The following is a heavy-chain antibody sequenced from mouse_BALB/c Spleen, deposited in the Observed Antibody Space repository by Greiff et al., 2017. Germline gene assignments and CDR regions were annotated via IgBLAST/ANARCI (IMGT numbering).Heavy chain of an antibody. D-gene: IGHD3-1*01. CDR2: IDPSDSYT. J-gene: IGHJ2*01. Sequence: QVQLNQPGAELVKPGASVKLSCKASGYTFTSYWMHWVKQRPGQGLEWIGEIDPSDSYTNYNQKFKGKATLTVDKSSSTAYMQLSSLTSEDSAVYYCARQLGLHYWGQGTTLTVSS. CDR1: GYTFTSYW. CDR3: ARQLGLHY. V-gene: IGHV1-69*02.